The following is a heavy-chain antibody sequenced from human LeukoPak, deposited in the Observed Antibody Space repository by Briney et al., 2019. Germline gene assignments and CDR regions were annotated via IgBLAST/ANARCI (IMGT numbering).Heavy chain of an antibody. V-gene: IGHV3-66*01. CDR3: ARGTSADWSYFDY. CDR1: GFTVSSNY. CDR2: IYSGGTT. Sequence: PGGSLRLSCAPSGFTVSSNYMSWVRQAPGKGLEWVSIIYSGGTTYYADSVKGRFTISRDNSKNTLYLQVNSLRAEDPAVYYCARGTSADWSYFDYWGQGTLVTVSS. D-gene: IGHD6-13*01. J-gene: IGHJ4*02.